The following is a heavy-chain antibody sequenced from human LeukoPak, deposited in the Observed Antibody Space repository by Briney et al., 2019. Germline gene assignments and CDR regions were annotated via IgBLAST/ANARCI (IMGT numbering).Heavy chain of an antibody. D-gene: IGHD3-9*01. CDR2: IHYSGST. CDR1: GGSISSSSYY. Sequence: SETLSLTCTVSGGSISSSSYYWGWIRQPPGKGLEWIGSIHYSGSTYYNPSLKSRVTISVDTSKNQFSLKLSSVTAADTAVYYCTRPYDISTGYPGAFDIWGQGTMVTVSS. CDR3: TRPYDISTGYPGAFDI. V-gene: IGHV4-39*01. J-gene: IGHJ3*02.